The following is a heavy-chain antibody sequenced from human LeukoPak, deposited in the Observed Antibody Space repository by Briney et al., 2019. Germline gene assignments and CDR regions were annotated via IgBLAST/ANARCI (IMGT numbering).Heavy chain of an antibody. J-gene: IGHJ3*02. CDR3: ARGARYYDYVWGSYADAFDI. V-gene: IGHV1-8*03. Sequence: GASVKVSCKASGYTFTSYDINWVRQATGQGLEWMGWMNPNSGNTGYAQKFQGRVTITRNTSISTAYMELSSLRSEDTAVYYCARGARYYDYVWGSYADAFDIWGQGTMVTVSS. CDR2: MNPNSGNT. D-gene: IGHD3-16*01. CDR1: GYTFTSYD.